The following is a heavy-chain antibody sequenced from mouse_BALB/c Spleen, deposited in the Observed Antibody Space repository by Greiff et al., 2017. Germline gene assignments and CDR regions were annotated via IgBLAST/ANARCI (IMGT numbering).Heavy chain of an antibody. D-gene: IGHD1-1*01. J-gene: IGHJ1*01. CDR3: ARDHGSRWYFDV. CDR1: GFTFSDYY. V-gene: IGHV5-4*02. Sequence: EVKLQESGGGLVKPGGSLKLSCAASGFTFSDYYMYWVRQTPEKRLEWVATISDGGSYTYYPDSVKGRFTISRDNAKNNLYLQMSSLKSEDTAMYYCARDHGSRWYFDVWGAGTTVTVSS. CDR2: ISDGGSYT.